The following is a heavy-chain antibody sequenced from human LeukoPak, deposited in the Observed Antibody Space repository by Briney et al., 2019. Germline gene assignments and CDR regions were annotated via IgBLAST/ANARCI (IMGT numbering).Heavy chain of an antibody. Sequence: GGSLRLSCAASGFTFSSYGMHWVRQAPGKGLEWVAYIRYHGSNINYADSVKGRFTISRNNSKDTLFLQMSSLRAEDTAVYYCAKVLTGYCGSTSCPFDSWGQGTLVTVSS. D-gene: IGHD2-2*01. CDR1: GFTFSSYG. CDR2: IRYHGSNI. CDR3: AKVLTGYCGSTSCPFDS. V-gene: IGHV3-30*02. J-gene: IGHJ4*02.